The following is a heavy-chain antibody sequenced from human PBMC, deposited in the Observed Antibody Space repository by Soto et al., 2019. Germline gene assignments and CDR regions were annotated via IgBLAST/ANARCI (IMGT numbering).Heavy chain of an antibody. CDR3: ARGKGMEENYYYYGMDV. J-gene: IGHJ6*02. CDR2: INGGNGNT. Sequence: GPSVKVSCKASGYSFSTHSMHWVRQAPGQGLEWMGWINGGNGNTKYSQKFRDRVTITRDASASTGYMELSSLRSEDTAVYYCARGKGMEENYYYYGMDVWGQGTTVTVSS. V-gene: IGHV1-3*01. D-gene: IGHD1-1*01. CDR1: GYSFSTHS.